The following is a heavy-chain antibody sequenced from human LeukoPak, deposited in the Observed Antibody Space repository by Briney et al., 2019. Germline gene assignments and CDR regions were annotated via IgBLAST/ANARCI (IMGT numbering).Heavy chain of an antibody. CDR3: ARDHYDFWSGYDY. D-gene: IGHD3-3*01. Sequence: GGSLRLSCAASGFTFSSYSMNWVRQAPGKGLEWASSISSSSSYIYYADSVKGRFTISRDNAKNSLYLQMNSLRAEDTAVYYCARDHYDFWSGYDYWGQGTLVTVSS. V-gene: IGHV3-21*01. J-gene: IGHJ4*02. CDR1: GFTFSSYS. CDR2: ISSSSSYI.